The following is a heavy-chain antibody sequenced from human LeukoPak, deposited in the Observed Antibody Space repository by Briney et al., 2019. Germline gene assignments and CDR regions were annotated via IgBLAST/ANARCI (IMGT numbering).Heavy chain of an antibody. CDR1: GGSSSSYY. Sequence: SETLSLTCTVSGGSSSSYYWSWIRQPAGKGLEWIGRIYTSGSTNYNPSLKSRVTMSVDTSKNQFSLKLSSVTAADTAVYYCASPGIAAAGFDYWGQGTLVTVSS. CDR2: IYTSGST. CDR3: ASPGIAAAGFDY. J-gene: IGHJ4*02. V-gene: IGHV4-4*07. D-gene: IGHD6-13*01.